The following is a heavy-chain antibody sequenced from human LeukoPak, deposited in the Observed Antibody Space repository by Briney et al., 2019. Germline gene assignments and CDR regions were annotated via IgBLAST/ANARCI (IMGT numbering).Heavy chain of an antibody. Sequence: WVRQAPGKGLEWIGSIYYSGSTYYNPSLKSRVTISVDTSKNQFSLKLSSVTAADTAVYYCARLARADLDYWGQGTLVTVSS. J-gene: IGHJ4*02. V-gene: IGHV4-39*01. CDR2: IYYSGST. CDR3: ARLARADLDY.